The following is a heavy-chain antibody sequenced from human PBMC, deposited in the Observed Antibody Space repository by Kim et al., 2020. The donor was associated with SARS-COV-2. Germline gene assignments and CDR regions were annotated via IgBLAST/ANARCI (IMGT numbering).Heavy chain of an antibody. V-gene: IGHV3-33*01. Sequence: GGSLRLSCAASGFTFSSYGMHWVRQAPGKGLEWVAVIWYDGSNKYYADSVKGRFTISRDNSKNTLYLQMNSLRAEDTAVYYCARVARYGSGTNGFYYYGMDVWGQGTTVTVSS. CDR2: IWYDGSNK. D-gene: IGHD3-10*01. CDR1: GFTFSSYG. J-gene: IGHJ6*02. CDR3: ARVARYGSGTNGFYYYGMDV.